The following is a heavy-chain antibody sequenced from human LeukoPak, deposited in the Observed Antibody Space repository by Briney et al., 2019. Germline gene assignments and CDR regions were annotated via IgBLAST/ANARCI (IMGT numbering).Heavy chain of an antibody. Sequence: PSDTLSLTCTVSGGSISGHYCGWIRQPAGKGLEWIGRIYTSGTADYNSFLESRVTMSVDTSKNQFSLRLRSVTAADAGVYYCASYSFLLGSSYDFWGQGIMVTVSS. D-gene: IGHD3-10*01. CDR2: IYTSGTA. CDR1: GGSISGHY. V-gene: IGHV4-4*07. CDR3: ASYSFLLGSSYDF. J-gene: IGHJ4*02.